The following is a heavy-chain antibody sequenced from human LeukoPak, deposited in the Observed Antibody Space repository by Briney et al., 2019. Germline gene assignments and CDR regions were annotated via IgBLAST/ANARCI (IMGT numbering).Heavy chain of an antibody. CDR2: INHSGST. D-gene: IGHD5-24*01. CDR3: ARVGGSWLQSYRGYNWFDP. Sequence: SETLSLTCAVCGGSFSGYYWSWIRQPPGKRLEWIGEINHSGSTNYNPSLKSRVAISVDTSKNQFSLKLSSVTAADTAVYYCARVGGSWLQSYRGYNWFDPWGQGTLVTVSS. J-gene: IGHJ5*02. CDR1: GGSFSGYY. V-gene: IGHV4-34*01.